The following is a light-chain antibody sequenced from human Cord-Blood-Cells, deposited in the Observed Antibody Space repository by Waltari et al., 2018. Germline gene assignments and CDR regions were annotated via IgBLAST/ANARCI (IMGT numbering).Light chain of an antibody. Sequence: QSALTQPRSVSGSPGQSVTISCTGTSSDVGGYNYVSWYQQHPGKAPKLMIYDVSKRPSGVPDRFSGSKSGNEASLTISGLQAEDDADYYCCSYAGSYTSYVFGTGTKVTVL. CDR3: CSYAGSYTSYV. V-gene: IGLV2-11*01. CDR1: SSDVGGYNY. J-gene: IGLJ1*01. CDR2: DVS.